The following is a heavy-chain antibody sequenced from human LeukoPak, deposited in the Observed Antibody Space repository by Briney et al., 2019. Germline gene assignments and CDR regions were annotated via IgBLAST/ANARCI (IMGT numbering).Heavy chain of an antibody. Sequence: HGESLKISCKGSGYSFTSYWIGWVRQMPGKGLEWMGIIYPGDSDTRYSPSFQGQVTISADKSISTAYLQWSSLNTSDTAMYYCARYTDHDYFDYWGQGTLVTVSS. V-gene: IGHV5-51*01. CDR1: GYSFTSYW. CDR2: IYPGDSDT. J-gene: IGHJ4*02. CDR3: ARYTDHDYFDY. D-gene: IGHD1-1*01.